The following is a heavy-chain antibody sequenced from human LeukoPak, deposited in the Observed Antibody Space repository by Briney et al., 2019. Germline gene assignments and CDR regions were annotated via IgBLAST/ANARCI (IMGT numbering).Heavy chain of an antibody. CDR1: GYTFTSYG. J-gene: IGHJ4*02. CDR3: AREHPDVVLMVYAAQGVGFDY. D-gene: IGHD2-8*01. V-gene: IGHV1-18*01. CDR2: ISTYNGNT. Sequence: ASVKVSCKASGYTFTSYGISWVRQAPGQGLEWMGWISTYNGNTNYAQKVQGRVTMTTDTSTSTAYMELSSLRSEDTAVYYCAREHPDVVLMVYAAQGVGFDYWGQGTLVTVSS.